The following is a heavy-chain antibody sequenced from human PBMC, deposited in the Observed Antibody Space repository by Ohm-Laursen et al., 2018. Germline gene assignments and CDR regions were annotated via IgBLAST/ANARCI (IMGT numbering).Heavy chain of an antibody. CDR3: ARDVPGIVASRGGG. D-gene: IGHD3-16*01. Sequence: SLRLSCAASPLSFSGDSMNWVRQAPGKGLEWVSLIYSGGDMFYADSVKGRFTISRDKSKNTLYLQMNSLRVEDTAMYFCARDVPGIVASRGGGWGQGTLVTVSS. CDR1: PLSFSGDS. V-gene: IGHV3-53*01. CDR2: IYSGGDM. J-gene: IGHJ4*02.